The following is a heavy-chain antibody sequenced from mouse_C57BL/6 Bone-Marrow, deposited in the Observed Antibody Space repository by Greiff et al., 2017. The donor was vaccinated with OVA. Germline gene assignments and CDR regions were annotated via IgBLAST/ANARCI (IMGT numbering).Heavy chain of an antibody. J-gene: IGHJ4*01. D-gene: IGHD2-4*01. CDR3: ARGDYDRNYYAMDY. Sequence: VQLLESGPGLVAPSQSLSITCTVSGFSLTSYGVHWVRPPPGKGLEWLVVIWSDGSTTYNSALKSRLSISKDNSKSQVFLNMKSLQLYDTAMYFCARGDYDRNYYAMDYWGQGTSVTVSS. CDR1: GFSLTSYG. CDR2: IWSDGST. V-gene: IGHV2-6*03.